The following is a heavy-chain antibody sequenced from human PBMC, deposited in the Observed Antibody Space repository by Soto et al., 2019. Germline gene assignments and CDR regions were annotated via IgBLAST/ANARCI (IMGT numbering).Heavy chain of an antibody. D-gene: IGHD6-19*01. J-gene: IGHJ6*02. CDR3: ARGDSSGWYRYYYYGMDV. CDR1: GYTFTGYY. CDR2: INPDSGGT. Sequence: GPSVKVSCKASGYTFTGYYMHWVRQAPGQGLEWMGWINPDSGGTNYAQKFQGRVTMTRDTSISTAYMELSRLRSDDTAVYYCARGDSSGWYRYYYYGMDVWGQGTTVTVSS. V-gene: IGHV1-2*02.